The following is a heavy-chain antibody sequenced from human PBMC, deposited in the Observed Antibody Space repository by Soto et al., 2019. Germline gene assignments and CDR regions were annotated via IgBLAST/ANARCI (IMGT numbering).Heavy chain of an antibody. CDR2: INHSGST. Sequence: SETLSLTCAVYGGSFSGYYWSWIRQPPGKGLEWIGEINHSGSTNYNPSLKSRVTISVDTSKNQFSLKLSSVTAADTAVYYCARGRGYSGYVIFDYWGQGTLVTVSS. D-gene: IGHD5-12*01. J-gene: IGHJ4*02. CDR1: GGSFSGYY. V-gene: IGHV4-34*01. CDR3: ARGRGYSGYVIFDY.